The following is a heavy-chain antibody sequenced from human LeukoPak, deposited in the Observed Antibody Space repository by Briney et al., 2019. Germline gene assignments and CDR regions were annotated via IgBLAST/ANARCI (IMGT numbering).Heavy chain of an antibody. CDR1: GFTFDDYA. D-gene: IGHD4-23*01. J-gene: IGHJ4*02. Sequence: GGSLRLSCAASGFTFDDYAMHWVRQAPGKGLEWISGISWNSGSIDYADSVKGRFTISRDNAKKFLFLQMNSLRVEDMALYYCAKDGGPYGGIRGYFDYWGQGTLVTASS. V-gene: IGHV3-9*03. CDR3: AKDGGPYGGIRGYFDY. CDR2: ISWNSGSI.